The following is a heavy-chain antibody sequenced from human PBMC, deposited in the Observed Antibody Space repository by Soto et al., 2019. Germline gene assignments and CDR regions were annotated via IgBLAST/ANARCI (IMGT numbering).Heavy chain of an antibody. CDR1: GFTFSSYW. CDR2: IKSDGSGT. J-gene: IGHJ4*02. CDR3: ARGDGERYDGNGYLGRH. V-gene: IGHV3-74*01. Sequence: EVQLVESGGGLVQPGESLTLSCAASGFTFSSYWMHWVRQAPGKGLVWVSRIKSDGSGTYYADSVRARLTISRDNAKKTLYLQMNSLRVEDTAVYFCARGDGERYDGNGYLGRHWGQGTLVTVSS. D-gene: IGHD3-22*01.